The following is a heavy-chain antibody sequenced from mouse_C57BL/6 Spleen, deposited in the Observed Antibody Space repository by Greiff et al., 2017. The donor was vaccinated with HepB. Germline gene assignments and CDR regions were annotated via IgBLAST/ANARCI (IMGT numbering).Heavy chain of an antibody. V-gene: IGHV1-18*01. CDR2: INPNNGGT. CDR3: ARRGETYYGGGRFDV. D-gene: IGHD1-1*01. Sequence: EVQLQQSGPELVKPGASVKIPCKASGYTFTDYNMDWVKQSHGKSLEWIGDINPNNGGTIYNQKFKGKATLTVDKSSSTAYMERRSLTSEDTAVYYCARRGETYYGGGRFDVWGTGTTVTVSS. J-gene: IGHJ1*03. CDR1: GYTFTDYN.